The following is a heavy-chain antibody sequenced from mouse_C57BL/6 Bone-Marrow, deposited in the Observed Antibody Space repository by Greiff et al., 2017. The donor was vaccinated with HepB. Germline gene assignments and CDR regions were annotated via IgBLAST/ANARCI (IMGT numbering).Heavy chain of an antibody. CDR1: GYTFTSYW. CDR3: ARPASLLPWFAY. J-gene: IGHJ3*01. D-gene: IGHD1-1*01. V-gene: IGHV1-50*01. CDR2: IDPSDSYI. Sequence: QVQLQQSGAEFVKPGASVKLSCKASGYTFTSYWMQWVKQRPGQGLEWIGEIDPSDSYINYNQKFKGKATLTVDTSSSTAYMQLSSLTSEDSAVYYCARPASLLPWFAYWGQGTLVTVSA.